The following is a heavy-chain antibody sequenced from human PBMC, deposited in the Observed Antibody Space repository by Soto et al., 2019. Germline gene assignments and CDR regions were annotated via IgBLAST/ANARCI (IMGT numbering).Heavy chain of an antibody. Sequence: QVQLQESGPGLVKPSETLSLTCTVSGGSISSYYWIWIRQPPGKGLEWIGYIYYNGGTNYNPSLKSRVTISVDTSKNQFSLKLSSVTAADTAFYYCARDTYASGSYSVDWFDPWGQGTLVTVSS. J-gene: IGHJ5*02. CDR3: ARDTYASGSYSVDWFDP. V-gene: IGHV4-59*01. D-gene: IGHD3-10*01. CDR1: GGSISSYY. CDR2: IYYNGGT.